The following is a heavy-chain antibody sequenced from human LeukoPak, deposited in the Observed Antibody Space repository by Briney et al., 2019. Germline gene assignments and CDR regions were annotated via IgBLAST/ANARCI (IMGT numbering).Heavy chain of an antibody. D-gene: IGHD6-19*01. V-gene: IGHV3-7*04. CDR3: ARAGGSGWYEDY. CDR1: GFTFNNYW. CDR2: IKQDGSEK. Sequence: GGSLRLSCTASGFTFNNYWMTWVRQAPGKGLEWVANIKQDGSEKYHVDSVKGRFTISRDNAKNSLYLQMNSLRAEDTAVYYCARAGGSGWYEDYWGQGTLVTVSS. J-gene: IGHJ4*02.